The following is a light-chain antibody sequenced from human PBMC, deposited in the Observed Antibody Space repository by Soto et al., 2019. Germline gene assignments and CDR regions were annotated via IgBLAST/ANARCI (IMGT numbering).Light chain of an antibody. J-gene: IGKJ1*01. Sequence: DIQMTQSPATLSASVGDRVTITCRASQSISSWLALYQQKPGKVPKLLIDDASSLESGVPSRFSGSGSGTEFTLTISSLQPDDVATYYCHQYNTYPWTFGQGTKVEIK. CDR3: HQYNTYPWT. CDR2: DAS. V-gene: IGKV1-5*01. CDR1: QSISSW.